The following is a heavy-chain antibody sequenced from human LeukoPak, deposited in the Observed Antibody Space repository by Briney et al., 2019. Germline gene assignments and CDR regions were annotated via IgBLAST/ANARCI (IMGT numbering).Heavy chain of an antibody. J-gene: IGHJ1*01. CDR1: GFSLSGYW. Sequence: GGSLRLSCAAFGFSLSGYWMSWVRQAPGKGLEWVSSISSSSSYIYCADSVKGRFTISRDNAKNSLYLQMNSLRAEDTAVYYCARSYCSSTSCYAGRYFQHWGQGTLVTVSS. CDR2: ISSSSSYI. CDR3: ARSYCSSTSCYAGRYFQH. V-gene: IGHV3-21*01. D-gene: IGHD2-2*01.